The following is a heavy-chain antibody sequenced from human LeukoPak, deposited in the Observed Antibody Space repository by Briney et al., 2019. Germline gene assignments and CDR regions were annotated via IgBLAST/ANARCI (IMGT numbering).Heavy chain of an antibody. V-gene: IGHV3-21*04. D-gene: IGHD2-8*01. CDR1: GFTFSNYS. J-gene: IGHJ5*02. Sequence: PGGSLRLSCAASGFTFSNYSMNWVRQAPGKGLEWVSCISRSSSYIYYADSVKGRFTISRDNAKNSLYLQMNSLRADDTAVYYCARDSRLMWNWFDPWGQGTLVTVSS. CDR3: ARDSRLMWNWFDP. CDR2: ISRSSSYI.